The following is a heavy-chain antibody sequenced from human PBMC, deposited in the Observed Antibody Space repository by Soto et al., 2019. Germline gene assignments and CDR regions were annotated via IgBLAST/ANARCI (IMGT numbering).Heavy chain of an antibody. V-gene: IGHV1-69*02. CDR2: IIAILGIA. J-gene: IGHJ4*02. Sequence: QVQLVQSGAEVKKPGSSVKVSCKASGGTFSSYTISWVRQAPGQGLEWMGRIIAILGIANYAQKFQGRVTITADKSTSTAYMELSSLRSEDTAVYYCAISAYYDYIWGSYRSGFDYWGQGTLVTVSS. CDR1: GGTFSSYT. CDR3: AISAYYDYIWGSYRSGFDY. D-gene: IGHD3-16*02.